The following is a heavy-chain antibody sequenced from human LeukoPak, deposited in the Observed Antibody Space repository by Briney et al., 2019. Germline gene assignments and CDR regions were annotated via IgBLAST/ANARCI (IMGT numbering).Heavy chain of an antibody. V-gene: IGHV4-59*01. Sequence: SETLSLTCIVSGGSISNYFWTWIRQPPGKGLEWIGYIYYRGTINYNPSLKSQLTLSIDTSKSQFSLKLASVTAADTAVYYCAREDTSSGAFDFWGQGTMVTVSS. D-gene: IGHD5-12*01. J-gene: IGHJ3*01. CDR2: IYYRGTI. CDR3: AREDTSSGAFDF. CDR1: GGSISNYF.